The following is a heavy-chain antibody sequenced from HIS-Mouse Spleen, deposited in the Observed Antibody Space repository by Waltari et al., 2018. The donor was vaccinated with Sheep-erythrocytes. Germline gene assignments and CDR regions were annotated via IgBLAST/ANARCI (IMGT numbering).Heavy chain of an antibody. CDR3: ARVASGATFDY. V-gene: IGHV3-21*01. Sequence: EVQLVESGGGLVKPGGSLRLSCAASGFTFSSYSMNWVRQAPGQGLRWVSSISSSRSYIYYADSVKGRFTISRDNAKNSLYLQMNSLRAEDTAVYYCARVASGATFDYWGQGTLVTVSS. CDR2: ISSSRSYI. D-gene: IGHD1-26*01. J-gene: IGHJ4*02. CDR1: GFTFSSYS.